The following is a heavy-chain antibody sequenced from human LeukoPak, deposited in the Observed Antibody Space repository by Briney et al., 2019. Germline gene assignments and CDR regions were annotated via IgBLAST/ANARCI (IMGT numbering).Heavy chain of an antibody. J-gene: IGHJ4*02. CDR2: ISGSGSST. CDR3: AKGNWGGEYIFDF. V-gene: IGHV3-23*01. D-gene: IGHD7-27*01. Sequence: PGGSLRLSCAASGFTFGSYSMSWVRQAPEKGLEWVSAISGSGSSTNYADSLKGRFTISRDDSKNTLYLQMNSLRAEDTAIYYCAKGNWGGEYIFDFWGQGTLVTVSS. CDR1: GFTFGSYS.